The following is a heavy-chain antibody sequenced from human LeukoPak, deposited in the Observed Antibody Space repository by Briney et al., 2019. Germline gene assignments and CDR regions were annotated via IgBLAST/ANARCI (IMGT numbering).Heavy chain of an antibody. J-gene: IGHJ4*02. CDR3: AKGPFLYYDASGYNYFDS. D-gene: IGHD3-22*01. CDR1: GFTFSSYE. V-gene: IGHV3-48*03. CDR2: ISSSGSTI. Sequence: GGSLRLSCAASGFTFSSYEMNWVRQAPGKGLEWVSYISSSGSTIYYADSVKGRFTISRDNAKNSLYLQMNSLRVEDTATYYCAKGPFLYYDASGYNYFDSWGQGTLVTVSS.